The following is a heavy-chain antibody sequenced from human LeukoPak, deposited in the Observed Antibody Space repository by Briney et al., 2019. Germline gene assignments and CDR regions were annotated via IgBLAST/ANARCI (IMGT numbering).Heavy chain of an antibody. CDR1: GFTFSTYG. J-gene: IGHJ6*03. D-gene: IGHD1-14*01. V-gene: IGHV3-30*02. Sequence: GGSLRLSCAASGFTFSTYGMHWVRQAPGKGLEWVAFIRYDGSNKYYADSLKGRFTISRDNSKNTLFLHMNGLRAEDTAVYYCARGGSHPYTTNYYMDVWGTGTTVTISS. CDR2: IRYDGSNK. CDR3: ARGGSHPYTTNYYMDV.